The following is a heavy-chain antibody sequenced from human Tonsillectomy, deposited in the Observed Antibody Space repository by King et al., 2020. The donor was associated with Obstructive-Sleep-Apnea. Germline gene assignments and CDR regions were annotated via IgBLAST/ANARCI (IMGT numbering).Heavy chain of an antibody. V-gene: IGHV3-48*01. CDR3: ARDRYYYDDNGYDY. J-gene: IGHJ4*02. D-gene: IGHD3-22*01. CDR1: GFTFSSYS. Sequence: VQLVESGGGLVQPGGSLRLSCAASGFTFSSYSMNWVRQAPGKGLEWVSYISSSSNTRYYADSVKGRFTISRDNAKNSLLLQMNSLRGEDTAVYYCARDRYYYDDNGYDYWGQGTLVTVSS. CDR2: ISSSSNTR.